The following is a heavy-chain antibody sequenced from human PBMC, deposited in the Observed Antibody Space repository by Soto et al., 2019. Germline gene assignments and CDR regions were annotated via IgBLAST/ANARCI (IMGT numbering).Heavy chain of an antibody. CDR3: ASRKRTCDAFDI. CDR1: GYSFTPFW. V-gene: IGHV5-51*01. Sequence: PGESLKISCKASGYSFTPFWIGWVRQTPVKGLEWMGFIYLDDSDMRYSPSFQDQVTISADKSISTAYLQWSSLKASDTAMYYCASRKRTCDAFDILGQGTMVTVSS. D-gene: IGHD1-1*01. J-gene: IGHJ3*02. CDR2: IYLDDSDM.